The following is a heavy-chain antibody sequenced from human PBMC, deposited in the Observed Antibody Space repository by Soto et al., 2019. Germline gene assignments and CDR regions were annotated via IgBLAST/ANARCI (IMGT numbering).Heavy chain of an antibody. CDR3: ARTFCSTTSCQAHGMDV. J-gene: IGHJ6*02. CDR1: CGSISSYY. D-gene: IGHD2-2*01. CDR2: IYTSGST. Sequence: PSETLSLTWTVSCGSISSYYWSWIRQPAGKGLEWIGRIYTSGSTNYNPSLKSRVTISLDTSNNQFSLRPSSVTAADTAVYYCARTFCSTTSCQAHGMDVWGQGTTVTVSS. V-gene: IGHV4-4*07.